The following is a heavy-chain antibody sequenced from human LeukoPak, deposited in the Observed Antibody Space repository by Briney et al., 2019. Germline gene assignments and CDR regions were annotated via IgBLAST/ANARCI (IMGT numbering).Heavy chain of an antibody. CDR1: GFTFSSYA. CDR3: AKGIVNWGKNYFDY. J-gene: IGHJ4*02. V-gene: IGHV3-23*01. Sequence: PGGSLRLSCAASGFTFSSYAMSWVRQAPGKGLEWVSVISGSGSSTYYADSVTGRFTISRDNSKNTLHLQMNSLRDEDTAVYYCAKGIVNWGKNYFDYWGQGTLVTVSS. CDR2: ISGSGSST. D-gene: IGHD7-27*01.